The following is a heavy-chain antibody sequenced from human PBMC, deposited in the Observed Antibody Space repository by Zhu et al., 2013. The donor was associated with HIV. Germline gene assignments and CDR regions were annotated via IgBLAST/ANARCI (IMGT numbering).Heavy chain of an antibody. J-gene: IGHJ3*02. CDR2: INPSSGGT. Sequence: QVQLVQSGAEVKKPGASVKVSCKASGYTFTDYYIHWVRQAPGQGLEWMGWINPSSGGTNYAQNFHGRVTMTRDTSISTAYMELSRLRSDDTAVYHCARLSRPGGAFDIWGQGTMVTVSS. CDR3: ARLSRPGGAFDI. CDR1: GYTFTDYY. V-gene: IGHV1-2*02.